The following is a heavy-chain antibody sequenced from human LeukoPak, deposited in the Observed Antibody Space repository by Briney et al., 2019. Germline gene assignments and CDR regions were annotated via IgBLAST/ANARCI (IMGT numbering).Heavy chain of an antibody. J-gene: IGHJ4*02. CDR1: GASVSDKY. V-gene: IGHV4-59*02. CDR2: VHSTGRT. CDR3: ARIASGATT. Sequence: SETLSLTCTVSGASVSDKYWSWLRQPPGKGLEWIGYVHSTGRTSYNPSLTSRVTMSVATSNNQVSLNLTSVTSADAAFYSCARIASGATTWGQGTLVTVSS. D-gene: IGHD1-1*01.